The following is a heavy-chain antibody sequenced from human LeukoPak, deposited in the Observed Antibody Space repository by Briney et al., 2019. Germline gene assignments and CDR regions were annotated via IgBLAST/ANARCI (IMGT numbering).Heavy chain of an antibody. CDR2: INAGSDNT. V-gene: IGHV1-3*01. CDR1: GYTFTSYA. Sequence: GASVKVSCKASGYTFTSYAMNWVRQAPGQRLEWMGWINAGSDNTKYSQKFQGRVTITEDTSASTAYMELSSLRSEDTAVYYCARLGTTGDLDYWGQGTLVTVSS. D-gene: IGHD4-17*01. CDR3: ARLGTTGDLDY. J-gene: IGHJ4*02.